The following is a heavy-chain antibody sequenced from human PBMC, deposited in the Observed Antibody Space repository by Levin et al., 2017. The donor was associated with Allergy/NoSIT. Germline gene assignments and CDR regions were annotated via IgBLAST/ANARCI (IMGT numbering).Heavy chain of an antibody. J-gene: IGHJ6*02. D-gene: IGHD5-18*01. V-gene: IGHV3-9*01. Sequence: SCAASGFTFDDYAMHWVRQAPGKGLEWVSGISWNSGSIGYADSVKGRFTISRDNAKNSLYLQMNSLRAEDTALYYCAKGPGYGYYYYYGMDVWGQGTTVTVSS. CDR3: AKGPGYGYYYYYGMDV. CDR2: ISWNSGSI. CDR1: GFTFDDYA.